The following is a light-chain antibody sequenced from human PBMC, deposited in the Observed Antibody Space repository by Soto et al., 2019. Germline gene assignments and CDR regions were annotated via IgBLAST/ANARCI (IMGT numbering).Light chain of an antibody. J-gene: IGKJ3*01. CDR2: ATS. V-gene: IGKV3-20*01. CDR1: QIISSSY. CDR3: QQYGNSFT. Sequence: VLTQSPGTLSLSPGERATLSCRASQIISSSYLAWHQQKPGQAPRLLIYATSSRATGIPDRFSGSGSGTDFTLTISRLEPEDSAVYYCQQYGNSFTFGPGTKVEIK.